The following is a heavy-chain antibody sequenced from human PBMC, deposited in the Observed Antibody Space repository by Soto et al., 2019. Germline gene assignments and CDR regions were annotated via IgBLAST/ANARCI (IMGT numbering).Heavy chain of an antibody. V-gene: IGHV3-48*01. Sequence: PGGSLRLSCAASGFTFTNYIMNWVRQAPGKGLEWVSYVSSGGYTTYYADSVKGRFTISKDNANNSVYLQMNSLRREDTAVYYCARLPGPLVAVLYIYPLDGREAMSDVDVWGQGTTVTVSS. D-gene: IGHD6-19*01. CDR3: ARLPGPLVAVLYIYPLDGREAMSDVDV. J-gene: IGHJ6*02. CDR2: VSSGGYTT. CDR1: GFTFTNYI.